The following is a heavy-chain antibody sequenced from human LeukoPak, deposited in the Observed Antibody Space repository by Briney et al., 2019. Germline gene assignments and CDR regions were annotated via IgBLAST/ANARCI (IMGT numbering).Heavy chain of an antibody. D-gene: IGHD2-2*01. Sequence: PGRSLRLSCTASGFTFGDYAMSWVRQAPGKGLEWVGFIRSKAYGGTTEYAASVKGRFTISRDDSKSIAYLQMNSLKTEDTAVYYCVRRPPPGYCSSTSCHYWYFDLWGRGTLVTVSS. CDR1: GFTFGDYA. CDR3: VRRPPPGYCSSTSCHYWYFDL. J-gene: IGHJ2*01. CDR2: IRSKAYGGTT. V-gene: IGHV3-49*04.